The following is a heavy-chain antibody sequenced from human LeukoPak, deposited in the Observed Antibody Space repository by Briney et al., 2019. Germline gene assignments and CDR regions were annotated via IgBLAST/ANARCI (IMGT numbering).Heavy chain of an antibody. CDR1: GYTFTGYY. CDR3: ARDKYGGSYLVRY. V-gene: IGHV1-2*02. D-gene: IGHD1-26*01. CDR2: INPNSGGT. Sequence: ASVKVSCKASGYTFTGYYMHWVRQAPGQGLEWMGWINPNSGGTNYAQKFQGRVTMTRDTSISTAYMELSRLRSDDTAVYYCARDKYGGSYLVRYWGQGTLVTVSS. J-gene: IGHJ4*02.